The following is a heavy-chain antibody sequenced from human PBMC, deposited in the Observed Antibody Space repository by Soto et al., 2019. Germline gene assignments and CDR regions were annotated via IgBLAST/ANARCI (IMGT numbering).Heavy chain of an antibody. CDR3: ARDLEYQPQYP. V-gene: IGHV1-18*04. CDR2: ISAYNGNT. J-gene: IGHJ5*02. CDR1: GYTFNSYG. D-gene: IGHD2-2*01. Sequence: ASVKVSCKASGYTFNSYGISWVLQAPGQGLEWMGWISAYNGNTNYAQKVQGRVTMTTDTSTSTAYMELRSLRSDDTAVYYCARDLEYQPQYPWGQGTLVTVSS.